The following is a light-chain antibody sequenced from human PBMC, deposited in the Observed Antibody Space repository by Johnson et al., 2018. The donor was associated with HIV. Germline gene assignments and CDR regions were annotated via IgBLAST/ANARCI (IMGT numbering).Light chain of an antibody. CDR3: GTWDSSLSASYC. J-gene: IGLJ1*01. Sequence: QSVLTQPPSVSAAPGQKVTISCSGSSSNIGNNYVSWYQQFPGTAPKLLIYENNKRPSGIPDRFSGSKSGTSATLGITGVQTGDEADYYCGTWDSSLSASYCFGTGTKVTVL. CDR2: ENN. V-gene: IGLV1-51*02. CDR1: SSNIGNNY.